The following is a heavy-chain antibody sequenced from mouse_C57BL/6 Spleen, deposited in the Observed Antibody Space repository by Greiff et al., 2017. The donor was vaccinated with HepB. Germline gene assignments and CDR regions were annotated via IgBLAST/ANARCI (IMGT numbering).Heavy chain of an antibody. CDR3: ARDGYYGTPFFAY. Sequence: QVQLQQPGAELVRPGSSVKLSCKASGYTFTSYWMHWVKQRPIQGLEWIGNIDPSDSETHYNQKFKDKATLTVDKSSSTAYMQLSSLTSEDSAVYYCARDGYYGTPFFAYWGQGTLVTVSA. J-gene: IGHJ3*01. CDR1: GYTFTSYW. V-gene: IGHV1-52*01. D-gene: IGHD1-1*01. CDR2: IDPSDSET.